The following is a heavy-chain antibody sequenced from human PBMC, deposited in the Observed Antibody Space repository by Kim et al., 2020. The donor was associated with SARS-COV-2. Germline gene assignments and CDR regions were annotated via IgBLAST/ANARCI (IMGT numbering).Heavy chain of an antibody. V-gene: IGHV3-23*05. CDR2: IFGSGHGT. Sequence: GGSLRLSCAVSGFAFHQSAMSWVRQTPGKGLEWVSGIFGSGHGTYYADSVKGRFSISRDNSKNILSLQMSDLRVEDTAIYYCVKHLHVTSVTFYWYFELWGRGTLVAVSS. J-gene: IGHJ2*01. CDR1: GFAFHQSA. D-gene: IGHD2-21*02. CDR3: VKHLHVTSVTFYWYFEL.